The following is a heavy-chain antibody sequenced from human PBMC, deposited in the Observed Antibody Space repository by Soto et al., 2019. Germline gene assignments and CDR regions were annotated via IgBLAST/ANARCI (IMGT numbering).Heavy chain of an antibody. V-gene: IGHV1-69*12. CDR1: GGTFSSYA. CDR3: ARAHRYSGCYYYYYGMDV. D-gene: IGHD1-26*01. CDR2: IIPIFGTA. Sequence: QVQLVQSGAEVKKPGSSVKVSCKASGGTFSSYAISWVRQAPGQGLEWMGGIIPIFGTANYAQKFQGRVTITADXXTXTXXMELSSLRSEDTAVYYCARAHRYSGCYYYYYGMDVWGQGTTVTVSS. J-gene: IGHJ6*02.